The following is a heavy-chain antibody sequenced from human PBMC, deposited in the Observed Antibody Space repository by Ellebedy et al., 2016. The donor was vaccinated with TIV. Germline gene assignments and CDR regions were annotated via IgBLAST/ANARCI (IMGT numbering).Heavy chain of an antibody. Sequence: SETLSLTXTVSGGSISSYYWSWIRQPPGKGLEWIGYIYYSGSTNYNPSLKSRVTISVDTSKNQFSLKLSSVTAADTAVYYCARRLATVDAFDIWGQGTMVTVSS. V-gene: IGHV4-59*08. CDR3: ARRLATVDAFDI. CDR1: GGSISSYY. J-gene: IGHJ3*02. CDR2: IYYSGST. D-gene: IGHD4-17*01.